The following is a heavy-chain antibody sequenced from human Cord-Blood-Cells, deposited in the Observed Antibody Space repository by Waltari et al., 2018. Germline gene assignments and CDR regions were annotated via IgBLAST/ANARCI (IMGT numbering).Heavy chain of an antibody. D-gene: IGHD6-13*01. CDR3: ARQVIAAADAFDI. Sequence: QLQLQESGPGLVKPSETLSLTCTVSGGSISSSSYHWGWIRQPPGKGLAWIGSIYYSGSTYYNPSLKSRVTISVDTSKNQFSLKLSSVTAADTAVYYCARQVIAAADAFDIWGQGTMVTVSS. CDR1: GGSISSSSYH. CDR2: IYYSGST. J-gene: IGHJ3*02. V-gene: IGHV4-39*01.